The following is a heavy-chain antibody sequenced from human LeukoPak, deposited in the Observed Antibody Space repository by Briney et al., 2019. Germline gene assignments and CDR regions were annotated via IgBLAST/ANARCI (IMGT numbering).Heavy chain of an antibody. V-gene: IGHV3-20*04. D-gene: IGHD6-13*01. CDR1: GFTFNDYG. J-gene: IGHJ6*03. CDR2: INWNGGST. CDR3: ARAYSSSWAPRGYYMDV. Sequence: GGSLRLSCAASGFTFNDYGMSWVRRAPGKGLEWVSGINWNGGSTGYADSVKGRFTISRDNAKNSLYLQMNSLRAEDTALYYCARAYSSSWAPRGYYMDVWGKGTTVTVSS.